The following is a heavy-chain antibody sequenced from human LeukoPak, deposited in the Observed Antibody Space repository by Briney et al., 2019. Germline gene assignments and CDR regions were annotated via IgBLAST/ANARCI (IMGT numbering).Heavy chain of an antibody. J-gene: IGHJ2*01. CDR3: ARVGPWFFDL. Sequence: GGSLRLSCAASGFTFSNYAMTWVRQAPGKGLEWVSVIYSGGNTYYADSVKGRFTISRDNSKNTLYLQMNSLRAEDTAVYYCARVGPWFFDLWGRGTLVTVSS. CDR1: GFTFSNYA. CDR2: IYSGGNT. V-gene: IGHV3-53*01.